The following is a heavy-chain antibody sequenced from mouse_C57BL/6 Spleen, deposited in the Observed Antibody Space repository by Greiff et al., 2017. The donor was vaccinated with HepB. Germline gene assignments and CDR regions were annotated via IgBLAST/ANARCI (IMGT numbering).Heavy chain of an antibody. CDR3: ATPWESYYFDY. D-gene: IGHD4-1*01. Sequence: QVQLQQSGAELVKPGASVKISCKASGYAFSSYWMNWVKQRPGKGLEWIGQIYPGDGDTNYNGKFKGKATLTADKSSSTAYMQLSSLTSEDSAVYFCATPWESYYFDYWGQGTTLTVSS. CDR1: GYAFSSYW. CDR2: IYPGDGDT. J-gene: IGHJ2*01. V-gene: IGHV1-80*01.